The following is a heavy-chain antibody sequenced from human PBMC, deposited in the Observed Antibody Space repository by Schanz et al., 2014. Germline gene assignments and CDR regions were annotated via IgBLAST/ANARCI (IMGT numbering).Heavy chain of an antibody. V-gene: IGHV1-69*08. CDR3: ARDPQYYYGSGRGY. CDR2: STPTLGKV. D-gene: IGHD3-10*01. CDR1: GGTFRSYT. J-gene: IGHJ4*02. Sequence: QVQLVQSGAAVKKPGSSVKVSCKASGGTFRSYTVSWVRQAPGQGLEWMGRSTPTLGKVDYAQKFLGRVTITADISTSTAYMELISLTSEDTAVYYCARDPQYYYGSGRGYWGQGTRVTVST.